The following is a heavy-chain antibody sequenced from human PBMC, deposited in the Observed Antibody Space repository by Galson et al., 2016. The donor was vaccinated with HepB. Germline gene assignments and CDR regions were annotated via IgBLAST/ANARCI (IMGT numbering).Heavy chain of an antibody. D-gene: IGHD3-22*01. CDR1: GFSLSSRGMC. J-gene: IGHJ3*01. CDR3: ARMLRWDYYDNSAIPGVFDV. Sequence: PALVKPTQTLTLTRTFSGFSLSSRGMCMSWIRQPPGKGLEWLALIDWDDDKNYNPSLRTRLTISKDTSRNQVVLEVTNLDPVDTATYYCARMLRWDYYDNSAIPGVFDVWGQGTMVTVSS. V-gene: IGHV2-70*01. CDR2: IDWDDDK.